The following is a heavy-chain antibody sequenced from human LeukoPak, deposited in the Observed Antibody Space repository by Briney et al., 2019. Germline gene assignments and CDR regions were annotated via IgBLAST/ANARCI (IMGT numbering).Heavy chain of an antibody. CDR1: GYTFSSYG. CDR2: ISAYNGNT. CDR3: ARDGPYYDSSGYYHPHFDY. J-gene: IGHJ4*02. V-gene: IGHV1-18*01. D-gene: IGHD3-22*01. Sequence: ASVKVSSKASGYTFSSYGISWVRQAPGQGLEWMGWISAYNGNTNHAQKLQGRVTMTTDTATNTAYMELRSLRSDDTAVYYCARDGPYYDSSGYYHPHFDYWGQGTLVTVSS.